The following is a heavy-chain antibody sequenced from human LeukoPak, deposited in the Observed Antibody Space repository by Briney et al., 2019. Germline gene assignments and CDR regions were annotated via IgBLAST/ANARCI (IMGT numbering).Heavy chain of an antibody. D-gene: IGHD1-7*01. CDR3: ARDPGGNYFGPGTHFAC. Sequence: GASVKVSCKASGYTFIHYYMHWVRQARGQGLEWMGRIDGETGNTRYAQNFHGRVTMTRDTSTSTVYMELSSLRFEDTAVYYCARDPGGNYFGPGTHFACWGQGALVTVSS. CDR1: GYTFIHYY. J-gene: IGHJ4*02. V-gene: IGHV1-46*01. CDR2: IDGETGNT.